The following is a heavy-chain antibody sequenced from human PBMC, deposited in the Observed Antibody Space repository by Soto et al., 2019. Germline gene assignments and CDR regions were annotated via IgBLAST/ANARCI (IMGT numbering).Heavy chain of an antibody. CDR3: ARGADFWSGGMDV. CDR1: GFTLTSSA. CDR2: IVVGSGNT. J-gene: IGHJ6*02. V-gene: IGHV1-58*01. D-gene: IGHD3-3*01. Sequence: SVKVSCKASGFTLTSSAVQWVRQARGQRLEWIGWIVVGSGNTNYAQKFQERVTITRDKSKNEAYMILRNLGSEDTAMYYCARGADFWSGGMDVWGQGTTVTVSS.